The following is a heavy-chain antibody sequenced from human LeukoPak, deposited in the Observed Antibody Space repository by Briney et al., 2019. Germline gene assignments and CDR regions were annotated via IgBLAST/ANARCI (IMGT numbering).Heavy chain of an antibody. V-gene: IGHV3-73*01. Sequence: PGGSLKLSCAASGFTFSGSAIHWVRQSSGKGLEWVGQIDKKDKGYATATAYAASVKGRFTISRDDSINTAYLQMKSLKTEDTALYYCTRDSGTYNWFDPRGQGTLVTVSP. D-gene: IGHD1-26*01. CDR3: TRDSGTYNWFDP. CDR2: IDKKDKGYATAT. J-gene: IGHJ5*02. CDR1: GFTFSGSA.